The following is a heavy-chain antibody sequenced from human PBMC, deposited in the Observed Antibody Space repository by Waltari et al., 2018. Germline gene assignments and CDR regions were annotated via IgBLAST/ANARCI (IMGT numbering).Heavy chain of an antibody. V-gene: IGHV4-39*07. D-gene: IGHD2-21*01. J-gene: IGHJ4*01. CDR3: ARGLGAIY. CDR1: GGSITTITYF. Sequence: QLQMQESGPGLVRPSETLSLTCAVSGGSITTITYFWGWIRQPPGKGLEWIASFSYNGNTYYNPSLKRRVTISGDTSKNQFSLLLSSVTAADTAVYYCARGLGAIYWGHGTLVTVSS. CDR2: FSYNGNT.